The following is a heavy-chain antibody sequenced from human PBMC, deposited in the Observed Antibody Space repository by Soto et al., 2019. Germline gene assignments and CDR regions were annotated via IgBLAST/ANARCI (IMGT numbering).Heavy chain of an antibody. J-gene: IGHJ4*02. V-gene: IGHV4-4*02. CDR2: MFASGSS. CDR1: GDSISSPNW. CDR3: AREGFDHRPDY. Sequence: QVQLQESGPGLVKPSETLSLTCAVSGDSISSPNWWSWYRQPLGKGLELIGEMFASGSSNYNPSLSGRVTISLDTSKNHFSLKLTSLAAADTAIYYCAREGFDHRPDYWGQGIPVTVSS.